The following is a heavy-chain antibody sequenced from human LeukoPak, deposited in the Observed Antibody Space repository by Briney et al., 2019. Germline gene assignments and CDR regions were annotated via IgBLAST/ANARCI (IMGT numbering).Heavy chain of an antibody. J-gene: IGHJ3*02. CDR1: GFTFSNYG. D-gene: IGHD3-22*01. CDR3: AVLYYYDSSGFYSNDVFDI. Sequence: PGGSLRLSCAASGFTFSNYGMHWVRQAPGKGPEWVAVIWYDGSNKYYADSVKGRFTISRDNSKNTLYLQMNSLRGEDTAVYHCAVLYYYDSSGFYSNDVFDIWGQGTMVTVSA. V-gene: IGHV3-33*03. CDR2: IWYDGSNK.